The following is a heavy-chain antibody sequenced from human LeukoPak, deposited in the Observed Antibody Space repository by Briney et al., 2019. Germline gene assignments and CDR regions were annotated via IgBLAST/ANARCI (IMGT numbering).Heavy chain of an antibody. CDR2: ITSDSGDT. J-gene: IGHJ3*01. CDR1: GLDFSSYT. V-gene: IGHV3-21*01. D-gene: IGHD3/OR15-3a*01. CDR3: ARPQSVDWLFDAFDL. Sequence: PGDSLRLSCAASGLDFSSYTMNWVRQAPGQGLEWVASITSDSGDTNFADSLKARLTISRDNAKNSLYLQISSLRIEDTAVYYCARPQSVDWLFDAFDLWGQGTSVTVSS.